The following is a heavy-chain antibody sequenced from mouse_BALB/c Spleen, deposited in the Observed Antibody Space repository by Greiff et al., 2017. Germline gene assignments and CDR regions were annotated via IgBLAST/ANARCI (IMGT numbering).Heavy chain of an antibody. D-gene: IGHD2-14*01. J-gene: IGHJ2*01. CDR3: ARGRYDLDY. CDR2: INPGSGGT. V-gene: IGHV1-54*01. Sequence: VQLQQSGAELVRPGTSVKVSCKASGYAFTNYLIEWVKQRPGQGLEWIGVINPGSGGTNYNEKFKGKATLTADKSSSTAYMQLSSLTSEDSAVYYCARGRYDLDYWGQGTTLTVSS. CDR1: GYAFTNYL.